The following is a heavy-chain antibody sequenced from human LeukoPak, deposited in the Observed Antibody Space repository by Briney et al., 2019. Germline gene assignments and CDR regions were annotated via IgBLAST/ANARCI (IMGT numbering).Heavy chain of an antibody. Sequence: GASVKVSCKVSGYTLTELSMHWVRQAPGKGLEWMGGFDPEDGETIYAQKFQGRVTMTEDTSTDTAYMELSSLRSEDTAVYYCATDRAAAGIRGAFDIWGQGTMVTVSS. J-gene: IGHJ3*02. CDR1: GYTLTELS. V-gene: IGHV1-24*01. D-gene: IGHD6-13*01. CDR2: FDPEDGET. CDR3: ATDRAAAGIRGAFDI.